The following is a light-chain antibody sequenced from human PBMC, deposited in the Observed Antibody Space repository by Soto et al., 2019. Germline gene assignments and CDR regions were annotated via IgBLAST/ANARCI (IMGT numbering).Light chain of an antibody. CDR1: QSVSNN. J-gene: IGKJ1*01. Sequence: EIVVTQSPATLSVSPGERATLSCRASQSVSNNLAWYQQKPGQAPRLFIYGTSTRATGIPARFSGSGSGTESTLTITSLQSEDFAVYYCQQYNNWPRTFGQGTKVDIK. CDR3: QQYNNWPRT. CDR2: GTS. V-gene: IGKV3-15*01.